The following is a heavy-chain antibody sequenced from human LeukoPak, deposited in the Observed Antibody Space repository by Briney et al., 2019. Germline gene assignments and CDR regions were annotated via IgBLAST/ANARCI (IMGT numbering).Heavy chain of an antibody. CDR3: AKVCSSTSCSDFDY. CDR1: GYTFTSYD. V-gene: IGHV1-8*01. J-gene: IGHJ4*02. CDR2: MNPNSGNT. D-gene: IGHD2-2*01. Sequence: ASVKVSCKAAGYTFTSYDINWERQATGQGLEWMGWMNPNSGNTGYAQNFQGRVTMTRDTSINTAYMELSSLTSEDTAIYYCAKVCSSTSCSDFDYWGQGTLVTVSS.